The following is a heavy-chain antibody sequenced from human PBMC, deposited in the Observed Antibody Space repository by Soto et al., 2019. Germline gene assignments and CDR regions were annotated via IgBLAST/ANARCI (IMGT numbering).Heavy chain of an antibody. Sequence: GASVKVSCKSSGYTFTSYYMHCVRQAPGQGLEWMGIINPSGGSTSYAQKFQGRVTMTRDTSTSTVYMELSSLRSEDTAVYYCARTDNFAEYSSSWYPFDYWGQGTLVTVSS. CDR1: GYTFTSYY. CDR2: INPSGGST. D-gene: IGHD6-13*01. J-gene: IGHJ4*02. V-gene: IGHV1-46*03. CDR3: ARTDNFAEYSSSWYPFDY.